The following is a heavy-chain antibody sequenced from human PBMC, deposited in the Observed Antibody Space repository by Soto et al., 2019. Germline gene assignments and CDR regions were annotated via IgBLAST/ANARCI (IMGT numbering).Heavy chain of an antibody. CDR3: ARGHRYSGSYYRTPAEYFQH. CDR1: GGSFSGYY. D-gene: IGHD1-26*01. J-gene: IGHJ1*01. CDR2: INHSGST. V-gene: IGHV4-34*01. Sequence: QVQLQQWGAGLLKPSETLSLTCAVYGGSFSGYYWSRIRQPPGKGLEWIGEINHSGSTNYNPSLKSRVTISVDTSKNQFSLKLSSVTAADTAVYYCARGHRYSGSYYRTPAEYFQHWGQGTLVTVSS.